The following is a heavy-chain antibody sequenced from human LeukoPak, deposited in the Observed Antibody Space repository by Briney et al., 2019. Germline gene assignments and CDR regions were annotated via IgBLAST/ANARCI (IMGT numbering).Heavy chain of an antibody. D-gene: IGHD6-19*01. V-gene: IGHV3-30*02. CDR1: GFTFSSYG. CDR3: AKDGFIGWYAMGFDY. CDR2: IRYDGSNK. Sequence: GGSLRLSCAASGFTFSSYGMHWVRQAPGKWLEWVAFIRYDGSNKYYADSVKGRFTISRDNSKNTLYLQMNSLRAEDTAVYYCAKDGFIGWYAMGFDYWGQGTLVTVSS. J-gene: IGHJ4*02.